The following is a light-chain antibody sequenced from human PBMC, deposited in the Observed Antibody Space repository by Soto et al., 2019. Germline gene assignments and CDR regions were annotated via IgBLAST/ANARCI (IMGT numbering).Light chain of an antibody. Sequence: DIQMTQSPSSLSASVGDRVTITCQASQDISSYLNWYQQKPGKAPNLLIYTTSNLESGVPSRFSGSGSGTDFTLTISSLQPEDVATYFCQQSYSRPRTFGQGTKVDIK. CDR1: QDISSY. CDR2: TTS. V-gene: IGKV1-39*01. J-gene: IGKJ1*01. CDR3: QQSYSRPRT.